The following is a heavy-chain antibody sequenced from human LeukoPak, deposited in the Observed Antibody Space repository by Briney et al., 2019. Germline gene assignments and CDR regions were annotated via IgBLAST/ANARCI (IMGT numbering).Heavy chain of an antibody. V-gene: IGHV3-21*01. J-gene: IGHJ6*02. CDR2: ITTSSTYI. Sequence: GGSLRLSCAASGFTFSSYSMSWVRQAPGKGLEWVSSITTSSTYISYADSVKGRFTISRDNAKNSLYLQMNSLRAEDTAVYYCARGHYGMDVWGQGTTVTVS. CDR1: GFTFSSYS. CDR3: ARGHYGMDV.